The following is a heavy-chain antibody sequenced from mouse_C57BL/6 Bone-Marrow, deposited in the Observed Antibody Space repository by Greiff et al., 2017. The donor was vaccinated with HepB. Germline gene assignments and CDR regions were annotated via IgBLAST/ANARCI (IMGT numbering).Heavy chain of an antibody. D-gene: IGHD1-3*01. V-gene: IGHV5-6*01. CDR2: ISSGGSYT. CDR1: GFTFSSYG. Sequence: EVKVVESGGDLVKPGGSLKLSCAASGFTFSSYGMSWVRQTPDKRLEWVATISSGGSYTYYPDSVKGRFTISRDNAKNTLYLQMSSLKSEDTAMYYCARHEWESDFDYWGQGTTLTVSS. CDR3: ARHEWESDFDY. J-gene: IGHJ2*01.